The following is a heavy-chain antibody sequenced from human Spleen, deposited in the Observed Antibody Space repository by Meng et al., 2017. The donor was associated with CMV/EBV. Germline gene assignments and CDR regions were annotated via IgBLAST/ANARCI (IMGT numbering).Heavy chain of an antibody. Sequence: QVPLQQWGGGLLKPSEALSLTCAVYGGSFSGYYWSWIRQPAGKGLEWIGRIYTSGSTNYNPSLKSRVTMSVDTSKNQFSLKLSSVTAADTAVYYCASIAAAGTAIVYWGQGTLVTVSS. J-gene: IGHJ4*02. D-gene: IGHD6-13*01. V-gene: IGHV4-59*10. CDR3: ASIAAAGTAIVY. CDR2: IYTSGST. CDR1: GGSFSGYY.